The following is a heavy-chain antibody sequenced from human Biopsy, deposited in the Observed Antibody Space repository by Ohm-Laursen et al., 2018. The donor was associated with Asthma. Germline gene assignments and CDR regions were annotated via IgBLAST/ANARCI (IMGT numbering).Heavy chain of an antibody. CDR2: ISYDGNHK. J-gene: IGHJ4*02. V-gene: IGHV3-30*18. CDR1: GFMFRSFG. D-gene: IGHD5-12*01. CDR3: AKRRGYSGHDNDY. Sequence: SSLRLSCAASGFMFRSFGMHWVRQAPGKGLEWVAVISYDGNHKFYEDSVKGRFTISRDNSKNTLYLQMDSLRTEDTAVYYCAKRRGYSGHDNDYWGQGTLVIVPS.